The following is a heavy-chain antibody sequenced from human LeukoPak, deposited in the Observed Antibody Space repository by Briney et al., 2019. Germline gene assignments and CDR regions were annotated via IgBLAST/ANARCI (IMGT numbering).Heavy chain of an antibody. J-gene: IGHJ4*02. CDR3: AREGPIMYYFDY. CDR2: IYYSGST. V-gene: IGHV4-39*07. CDR1: GGSISSSSYY. Sequence: SETLSLTCTVSGGSISSSSYYWGWIRQPPGKGLEWIGSIYYSGSTNYNPSLKSRVTISVDTSKNQFSLKLSSVTAADTAVYYCAREGPIMYYFDYWGQGTLVTVSS.